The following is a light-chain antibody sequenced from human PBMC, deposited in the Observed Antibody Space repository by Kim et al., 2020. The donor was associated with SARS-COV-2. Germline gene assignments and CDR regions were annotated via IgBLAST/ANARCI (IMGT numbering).Light chain of an antibody. Sequence: VMTQSPATLSVSPGESVTLSCRASESVRSNLAWYQQKPGQAPRLLLYSASTRATDIPARFSGSGSGTEFTLTISSLQSEDFAVYYCQQYDNWPPVTFGGGTKVDIK. V-gene: IGKV3-15*01. J-gene: IGKJ4*01. CDR3: QQYDNWPPVT. CDR2: SAS. CDR1: ESVRSN.